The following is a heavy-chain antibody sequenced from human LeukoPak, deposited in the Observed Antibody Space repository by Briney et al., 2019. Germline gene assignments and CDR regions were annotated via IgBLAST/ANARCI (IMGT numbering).Heavy chain of an antibody. J-gene: IGHJ5*02. CDR1: GYTFTSYA. D-gene: IGHD6-6*01. Sequence: GASVKVSCTASGYTFTSYAFSWVRQAPGQGLEWMGWISAYNGDTKFARKFQGRVTLTTDASTTIGYMELRSLTSDDTAVYYCARGQLVPPNWFDPWGQGTLVTVSS. CDR3: ARGQLVPPNWFDP. CDR2: ISAYNGDT. V-gene: IGHV1-18*01.